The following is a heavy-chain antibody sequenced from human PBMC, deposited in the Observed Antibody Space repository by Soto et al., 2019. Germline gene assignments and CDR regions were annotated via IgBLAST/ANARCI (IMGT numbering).Heavy chain of an antibody. D-gene: IGHD3-22*01. Sequence: EVQLVESGGGLVKPGGSLRLSCAASGFTFSNAWMNWVRQAPGKGLEWVGRIKSKTDGGTTDYAAPAKGRFTISRDDSKHTLYLQMNSLKTDDTAVYFCTTFRYYYDSSGSYLWDFWCQGTLVTVSS. CDR2: IKSKTDGGTT. V-gene: IGHV3-15*07. CDR3: TTFRYYYDSSGSYLWDF. J-gene: IGHJ4*02. CDR1: GFTFSNAW.